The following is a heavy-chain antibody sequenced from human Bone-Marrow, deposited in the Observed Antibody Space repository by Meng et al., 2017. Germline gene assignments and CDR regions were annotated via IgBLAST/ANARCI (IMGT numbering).Heavy chain of an antibody. D-gene: IGHD2-2*03. CDR1: GFTVSSNY. CDR3: ARDRRYGYCSSTSCYGMAV. V-gene: IGHV3-53*01. J-gene: IGHJ6*02. Sequence: GGSLRLSCAASGFTVSSNYMSWVRQAPGKGLEWVSVIYSGGSTYYADSVKGRFTISRDNSKNTLYLQMNSLRAEDTAVYYCARDRRYGYCSSTSCYGMAVWGQGTMVTVSS. CDR2: IYSGGST.